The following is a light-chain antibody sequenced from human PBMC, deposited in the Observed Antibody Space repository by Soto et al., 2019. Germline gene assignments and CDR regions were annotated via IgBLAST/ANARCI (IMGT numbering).Light chain of an antibody. CDR2: AAS. Sequence: DIQMTQSPSSLSASVGDRVTITCRASQGITNNLAWYQQKPGKVPKLLIYAASTLQSGVPSRFSGSGSGTDFILTISSLQPEDVATYYCQKYNSLPLTFGQGTKVDIK. J-gene: IGKJ1*01. V-gene: IGKV1-27*01. CDR1: QGITNN. CDR3: QKYNSLPLT.